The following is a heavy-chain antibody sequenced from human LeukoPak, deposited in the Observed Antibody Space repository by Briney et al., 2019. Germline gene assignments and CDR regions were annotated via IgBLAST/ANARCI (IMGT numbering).Heavy chain of an antibody. Sequence: SETLSLTCAVYGGCFSGHYWTWIRQPPGKGLEWIGESTHSGSTNYNPPLKSRVTISVDTSKNQFSLKLTSVSAADTAVYHCARGRTGAAALDFWGPGTLVTVSS. J-gene: IGHJ4*02. CDR2: STHSGST. CDR1: GGCFSGHY. D-gene: IGHD2-2*01. V-gene: IGHV4-34*01. CDR3: ARGRTGAAALDF.